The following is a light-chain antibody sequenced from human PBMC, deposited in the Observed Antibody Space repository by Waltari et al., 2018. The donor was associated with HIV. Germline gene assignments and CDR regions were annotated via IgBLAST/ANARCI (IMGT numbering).Light chain of an antibody. CDR1: QNILYSSNNKNF. V-gene: IGKV4-1*01. J-gene: IGKJ4*01. CDR3: QQYYTTPLT. Sequence: DIVMTQSPDSLAVSLGERVTINCTSSQNILYSSNNKNFLSWYQQKPGQPPKLLIYWASTRESGVPDRFSGSGSGTDFTLTISSLQAEDVAVYYCQQYYTTPLTFGGGTKVEI. CDR2: WAS.